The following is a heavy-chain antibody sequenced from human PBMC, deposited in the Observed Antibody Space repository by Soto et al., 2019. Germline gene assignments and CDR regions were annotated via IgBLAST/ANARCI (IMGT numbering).Heavy chain of an antibody. CDR3: AHSALEWLFTTYWYFDL. V-gene: IGHV2-5*01. J-gene: IGHJ2*01. Sequence: QITLKESGPTLVKPTQTLTLTCTFSGFSLSTSGVGVGWIRQPPGKALEWLALIYWNDDKRYSPSLKSRLTITKDTSKNQVVLTMTNMDPVDTATYYCAHSALEWLFTTYWYFDLWGRGTLVTVSS. D-gene: IGHD3-3*01. CDR2: IYWNDDK. CDR1: GFSLSTSGVG.